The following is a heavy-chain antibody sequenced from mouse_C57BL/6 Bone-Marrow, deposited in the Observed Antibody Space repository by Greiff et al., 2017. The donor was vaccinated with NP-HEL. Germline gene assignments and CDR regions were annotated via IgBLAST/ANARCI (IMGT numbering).Heavy chain of an antibody. V-gene: IGHV5-16*01. Sequence: EVKVVESEGGLVQPGSSMKLSCTASGFTFSDYYMAWVRQVPEKGLEWVANINYDGSSTYYLDSLKSRFIISRDNAKNILYLQMSSLKSEDTATYYCARARPGYFDYWGQGTTLTVSS. CDR2: INYDGSST. CDR3: ARARPGYFDY. J-gene: IGHJ2*01. CDR1: GFTFSDYY.